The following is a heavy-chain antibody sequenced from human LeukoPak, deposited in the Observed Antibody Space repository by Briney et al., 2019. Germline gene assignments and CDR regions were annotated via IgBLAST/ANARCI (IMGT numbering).Heavy chain of an antibody. CDR3: ARENSGWYHWFDP. V-gene: IGHV1-2*02. D-gene: IGHD6-19*01. CDR1: GYTFTGYY. CDR2: INPNSGGT. Sequence: ASVKVSCKASGYTFTGYYMHWVRQAPGQGLEWMGWINPNSGGTNYAQKFQGRVTMTTDTSTSTAYMELRSLRSDDTAVYYCARENSGWYHWFDPWGQGTLVTVSS. J-gene: IGHJ5*02.